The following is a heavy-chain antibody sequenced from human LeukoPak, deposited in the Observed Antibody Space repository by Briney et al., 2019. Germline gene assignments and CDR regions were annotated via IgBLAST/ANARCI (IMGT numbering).Heavy chain of an antibody. CDR3: ARPLGYCSDSRCPQSWFDP. CDR2: IYHSGST. CDR1: GGSISSSNW. V-gene: IGHV4-4*02. Sequence: PSETLSLTCAVSGGSISSSNWWSWVRQPPGKGLEWIGEIYHSGSTNYNPSLKSRVTISVDESKNQFSLKLSSVTAADTAVYYCARPLGYCSDSRCPQSWFDPWGQGTLVTVSS. J-gene: IGHJ5*02. D-gene: IGHD2-15*01.